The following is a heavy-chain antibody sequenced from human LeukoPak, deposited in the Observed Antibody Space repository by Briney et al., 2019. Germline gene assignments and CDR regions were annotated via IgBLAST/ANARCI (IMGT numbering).Heavy chain of an antibody. J-gene: IGHJ4*02. Sequence: PGGSLRLSCSSAGFTFRSHAMHWGRQAPGKGLEYVSTIKDDGGLTYYADSVKGRFTISRDNSKNTVYLQMNNLRPDDSPVYHCLKGGWATIGPPKDWGQGTQVSVSS. CDR2: IKDDGGLT. CDR3: LKGGWATIGPPKD. D-gene: IGHD5-24*01. CDR1: GFTFRSHA. V-gene: IGHV3-64D*06.